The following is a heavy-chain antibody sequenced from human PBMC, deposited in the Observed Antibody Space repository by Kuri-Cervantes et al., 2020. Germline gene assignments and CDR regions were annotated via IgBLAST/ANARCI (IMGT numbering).Heavy chain of an antibody. CDR2: ISSSGSTI. CDR3: ARYMVRGIYYGMDV. CDR1: GFTFSSYE. D-gene: IGHD3-10*01. J-gene: IGHJ6*02. V-gene: IGHV3-48*03. Sequence: GGSLRLSCAASGFTFSSYEMDWVRQAPGKGLEWVSYISSSGSTIYYADSVKGRFTISRDNSKNTLFLQMNSLRAEDTAVYYCARYMVRGIYYGMDVWGQGTMVTVSS.